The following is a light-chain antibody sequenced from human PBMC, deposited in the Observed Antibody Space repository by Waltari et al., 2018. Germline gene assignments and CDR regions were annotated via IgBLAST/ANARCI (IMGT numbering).Light chain of an antibody. CDR1: QNVNCN. V-gene: IGKV3-15*01. CDR2: GAS. J-gene: IGKJ2*01. Sequence: EVVMTQSPATLSVSPGERATLSCRACQNVNCNLAWYQQKPGQAPRLLIYGASSTATGIPARFSGSGSGTEFTLTISSLQSEDFAVYYCHQYNNWPPYTFGQGTKLEIK. CDR3: HQYNNWPPYT.